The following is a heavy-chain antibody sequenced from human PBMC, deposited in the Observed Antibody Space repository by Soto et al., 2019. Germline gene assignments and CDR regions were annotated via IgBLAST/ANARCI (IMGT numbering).Heavy chain of an antibody. CDR1: GFTFSSYS. Sequence: PGGSLRLSCAASGFTFSSYSMNWVRQAPGKGLEWVSSISSSSSYIYYADSVKGRFTISRDNAKNSLYLQMNSLRAEDTAVYYCARADQLLWFGELLYYFDYWGQGTLVTVSS. D-gene: IGHD3-10*01. J-gene: IGHJ4*02. V-gene: IGHV3-21*01. CDR2: ISSSSSYI. CDR3: ARADQLLWFGELLYYFDY.